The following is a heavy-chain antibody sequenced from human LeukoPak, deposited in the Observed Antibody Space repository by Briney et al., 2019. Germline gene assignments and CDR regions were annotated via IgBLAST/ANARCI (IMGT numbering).Heavy chain of an antibody. J-gene: IGHJ4*02. CDR1: GGTFSSYA. D-gene: IGHD3-22*01. Sequence: SVKVSCKASGGTFSSYAISWVRQAPGQGLEWMGGIIPIFGTANYAQKFQGRVTITADESTSTAYMELSSLRSEDTAVYYCARRNYYDSSGSFDYWGQGTLVTVSS. V-gene: IGHV1-69*13. CDR3: ARRNYYDSSGSFDY. CDR2: IIPIFGTA.